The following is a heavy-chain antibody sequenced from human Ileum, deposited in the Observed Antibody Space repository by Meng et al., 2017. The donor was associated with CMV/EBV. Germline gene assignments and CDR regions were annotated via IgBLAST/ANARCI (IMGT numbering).Heavy chain of an antibody. CDR1: GFPFRNYA. CDR2: MSYAGNNQ. D-gene: IGHD4-17*01. Sequence: ASGFPFRNYALHWVRQAAGKGLEWVAVMSYAGNNQYFADSVKGRFTLSRDNSKNTVYLQMNSLRPEDTAVYYCARDDYGDAGAYFDYWGQGTLVTVSS. J-gene: IGHJ4*02. CDR3: ARDDYGDAGAYFDY. V-gene: IGHV3-30-3*01.